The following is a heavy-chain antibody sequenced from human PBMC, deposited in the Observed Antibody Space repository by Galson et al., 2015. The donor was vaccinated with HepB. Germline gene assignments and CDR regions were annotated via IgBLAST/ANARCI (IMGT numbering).Heavy chain of an antibody. CDR3: VREDHYYGMDV. CDR1: GFIFSSFG. Sequence: SLRLSCAGSGFIFSSFGIHWVRQSPGKGLEWVAVIWYDGSNEYYADSVKGRFSISRDNSRGMVYLQMNNMRVEDTGVYHCVREDHYYGMDVWGQGTTVTVS. V-gene: IGHV3-33*01. CDR2: IWYDGSNE. J-gene: IGHJ6*02.